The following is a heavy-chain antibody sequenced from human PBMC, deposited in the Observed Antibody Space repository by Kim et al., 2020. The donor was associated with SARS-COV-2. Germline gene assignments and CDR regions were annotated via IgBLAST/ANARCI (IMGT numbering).Heavy chain of an antibody. CDR2: FTGDGLT. Sequence: GGSLRLSCAASGFTFSNYGMTWVRQTPGKGLEWVSSFTGDGLTNYSASAKGRLITSSDNSNNMLYLLLNSLRAEDTAVYYCGDYHAAGSYFSYWGQGTLV. J-gene: IGHJ4*02. D-gene: IGHD3-10*01. CDR3: GDYHAAGSYFSY. CDR1: GFTFSNYG. V-gene: IGHV3-23*01.